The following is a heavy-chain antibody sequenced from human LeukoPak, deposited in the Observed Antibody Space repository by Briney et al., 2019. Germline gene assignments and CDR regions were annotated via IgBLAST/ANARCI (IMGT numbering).Heavy chain of an antibody. Sequence: ASVKVSCKASGYTFTGYYMHWVQQAPGQGLEWMGWINPNSGGTNYAQKFQGRVTMTRDTSISTAYMEVRRLTSDDTADYYCARSAEHCANGVCFTKYYMDVWGKGTTVTVSS. V-gene: IGHV1-2*02. CDR2: INPNSGGT. D-gene: IGHD2-8*01. CDR1: GYTFTGYY. J-gene: IGHJ6*03. CDR3: ARSAEHCANGVCFTKYYMDV.